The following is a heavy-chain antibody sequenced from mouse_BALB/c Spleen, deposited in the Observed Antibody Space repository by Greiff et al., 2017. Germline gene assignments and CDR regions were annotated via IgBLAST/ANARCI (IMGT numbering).Heavy chain of an antibody. J-gene: IGHJ3*01. V-gene: IGHV1-7*01. D-gene: IGHD1-1*01. CDR3: APSYYGSSGFAY. CDR1: GYTFTSYW. Sequence: QVQLKESGAELAKPGASVKMSCKASGYTFTSYWMHWVKQRPGQGLEWIGYINPSTGYTEYNQKFKDKATLTADKSSSTAYMQLSSLTSEDSAVYYCAPSYYGSSGFAYWGQGTLVTVSA. CDR2: INPSTGYT.